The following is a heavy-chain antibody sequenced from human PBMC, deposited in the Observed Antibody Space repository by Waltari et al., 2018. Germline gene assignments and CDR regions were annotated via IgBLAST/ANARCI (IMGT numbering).Heavy chain of an antibody. Sequence: EVQLVESGGGVVRPGGSQRLSRAASGFTFDAYGMSWVRQVPGKGLEWVAGLNWNGATTRYAESVRGRFTISRDNGKNSLYLHMNSLRAEDTALYHCAKTKYSGTYYFDSWGLGTLVTVSS. CDR2: LNWNGATT. J-gene: IGHJ4*02. CDR1: GFTFDAYG. D-gene: IGHD1-26*01. V-gene: IGHV3-20*01. CDR3: AKTKYSGTYYFDS.